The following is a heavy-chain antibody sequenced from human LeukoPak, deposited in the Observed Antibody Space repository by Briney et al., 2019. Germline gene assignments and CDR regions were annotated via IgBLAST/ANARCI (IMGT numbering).Heavy chain of an antibody. V-gene: IGHV1-69*05. CDR1: GGTFSSYA. D-gene: IGHD3-22*01. CDR2: IIPIFGTA. Sequence: SVKVSCKASGGTFSSYAISWVRQAPGQGLEWMGRIIPIFGTANYAQKFQGRVTITTDESTSTAYMELSSLRSEDTAVYYCASLTYYYDSSGYYSPRYYYMDVRGKGTTVTVSS. CDR3: ASLTYYYDSSGYYSPRYYYMDV. J-gene: IGHJ6*03.